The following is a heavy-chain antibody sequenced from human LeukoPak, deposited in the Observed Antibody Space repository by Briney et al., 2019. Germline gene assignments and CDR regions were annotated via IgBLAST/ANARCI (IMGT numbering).Heavy chain of an antibody. D-gene: IGHD3-10*01. J-gene: IGHJ3*02. CDR3: ARRRGGPGGAFDI. Sequence: ASVTVSCKVSGYTLTELSMHWVRQAPGKGLEWRGGFYPEEGETIYAQKLQGRVTITGDTSTDTAYMELSSLRSEDTAVYYCARRRGGPGGAFDIWGQGTMVTVSS. CDR1: GYTLTELS. V-gene: IGHV1-24*01. CDR2: FYPEEGET.